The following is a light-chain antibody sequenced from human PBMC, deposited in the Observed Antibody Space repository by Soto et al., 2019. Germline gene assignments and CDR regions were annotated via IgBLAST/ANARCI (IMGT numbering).Light chain of an antibody. CDR2: GAS. CDR1: QSVSSSY. Sequence: EIVLTQSPGTLSLSPGERATLSCRASQSVSSSYLAWYQHKPGQAPRLLIYGASSRSTGIPDRFSGSGSGTDFTLTISRLEPEDFAVYYCQQYGSSPHTVGQRTKLEIK. V-gene: IGKV3-20*01. CDR3: QQYGSSPHT. J-gene: IGKJ2*01.